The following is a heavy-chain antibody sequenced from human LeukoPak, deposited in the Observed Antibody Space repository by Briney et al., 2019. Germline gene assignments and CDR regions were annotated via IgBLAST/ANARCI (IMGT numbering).Heavy chain of an antibody. CDR1: GFTFSSYW. V-gene: IGHV3-74*01. J-gene: IGHJ4*02. CDR3: AREGENGDYFDY. CDR2: INSDGSST. Sequence: GGSLRLSCAASGFTFSSYWMHWVRQAPGKGLVWVSRINSDGSSTSYADSVKGRFTISRDNAKNTLYLQMNSLRAEDTAVYYCAREGENGDYFDYWGQGTLVTVSS. D-gene: IGHD4-17*01.